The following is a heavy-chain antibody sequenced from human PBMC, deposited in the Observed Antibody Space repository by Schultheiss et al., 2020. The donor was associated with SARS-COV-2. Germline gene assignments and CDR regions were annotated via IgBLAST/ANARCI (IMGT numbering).Heavy chain of an antibody. Sequence: SQTLSLTCTVSGGSISSYYWSWIRQPPGKGLEWIGYIYYSGSTNYNPSLKSRVTISVDTSKNQFSLKLSSVTAADTAVYYCARGPKYCSSTSCYKGYYYYYMDVWGKGTTVTVSS. CDR2: IYYSGST. CDR1: GGSISSYY. CDR3: ARGPKYCSSTSCYKGYYYYYMDV. V-gene: IGHV4-59*01. D-gene: IGHD2-2*02. J-gene: IGHJ6*03.